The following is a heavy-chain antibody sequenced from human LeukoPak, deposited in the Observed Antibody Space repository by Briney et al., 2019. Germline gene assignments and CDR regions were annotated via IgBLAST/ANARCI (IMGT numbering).Heavy chain of an antibody. Sequence: GGSLRLSCAASGFTFSNDWMNGMGWVRQAPGKGVEWVGLTKIKTDDGPLHYAALVKGRFTISREDSKNTEYLEMNSLETEDKAVDYCISGGGTADYWGQGTLVSVSS. D-gene: IGHD1-1*01. V-gene: IGHV3-15*01. J-gene: IGHJ4*02. CDR3: ISGGGTADY. CDR2: TKIKTDDGPL. CDR1: GFTFSNDW.